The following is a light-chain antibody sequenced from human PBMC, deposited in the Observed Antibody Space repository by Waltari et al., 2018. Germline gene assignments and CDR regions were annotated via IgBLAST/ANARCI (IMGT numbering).Light chain of an antibody. CDR2: EAS. J-gene: IGKJ5*01. CDR1: RDITNF. V-gene: IGKV1-33*01. Sequence: DIQMTQSLASLSASVGDRVDITCQATRDITNFLSWFQQKSGRTPRLLIYEASILDTGVPSRFSGRGSGTHFTLTINDVQPEDSATYFCQQYDDVPITFGQVTRLDI. CDR3: QQYDDVPIT.